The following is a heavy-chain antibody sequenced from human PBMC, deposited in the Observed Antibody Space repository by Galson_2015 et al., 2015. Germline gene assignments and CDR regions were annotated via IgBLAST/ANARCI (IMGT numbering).Heavy chain of an antibody. Sequence: ETLSLTCTVSGGSISSYYWSWIRQPPGKGLEWIGYIYYSGSTNYNPSLKSRVTISVDTSKNQFSLKLSSVTAADTAVYYCARDSGSGWPYYGMDVWGQGTTVTVS. CDR2: IYYSGST. CDR1: GGSISSYY. V-gene: IGHV4-59*01. D-gene: IGHD6-19*01. CDR3: ARDSGSGWPYYGMDV. J-gene: IGHJ6*02.